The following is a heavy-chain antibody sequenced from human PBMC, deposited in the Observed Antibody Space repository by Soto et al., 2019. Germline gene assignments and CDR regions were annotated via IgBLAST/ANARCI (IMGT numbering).Heavy chain of an antibody. D-gene: IGHD3-10*01. CDR3: AKPKYRGVVINV. Sequence: GGSLRLSCAASGFTFSSYWMHWVRQVPGKGLVWVSRINGAGSITYYADSVEGRFTISRDNSKDTLYLQMNSLRAEDAAVYYCAKPKYRGVVINVWGQGTTVTVSS. V-gene: IGHV3-74*01. CDR2: INGAGSIT. J-gene: IGHJ6*02. CDR1: GFTFSSYW.